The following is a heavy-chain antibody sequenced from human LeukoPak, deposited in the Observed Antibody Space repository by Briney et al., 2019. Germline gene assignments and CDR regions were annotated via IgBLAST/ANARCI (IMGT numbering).Heavy chain of an antibody. V-gene: IGHV3-53*01. D-gene: IGHD1-26*01. CDR2: TYTGGPT. Sequence: PGGSLRLSCAASGFAVSSKYINWVRQAPGKGLEWVSITYTGGPTYYADTVKGRFTVSRDKTKNTVDLQMSSLRAEDTAVYHCATGTAAVGALDSWGQGTLVTVSS. CDR1: GFAVSSKY. CDR3: ATGTAAVGALDS. J-gene: IGHJ4*02.